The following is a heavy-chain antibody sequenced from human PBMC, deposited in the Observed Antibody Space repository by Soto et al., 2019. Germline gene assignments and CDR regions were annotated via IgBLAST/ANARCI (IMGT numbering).Heavy chain of an antibody. V-gene: IGHV1-69*12. Sequence: QVQLVQSGAEVKKPGSSVKVSCKASGGTFSSYAISWVRQAPGQGLEWMGGIIPIFGTANYVQKFQGRVTITADESTSTAYMELSILRSEDTAVYYCAGGGFQGYYYYGMDVWCQGTTVTVSS. CDR3: AGGGFQGYYYYGMDV. CDR1: GGTFSSYA. CDR2: IIPIFGTA. J-gene: IGHJ6*02.